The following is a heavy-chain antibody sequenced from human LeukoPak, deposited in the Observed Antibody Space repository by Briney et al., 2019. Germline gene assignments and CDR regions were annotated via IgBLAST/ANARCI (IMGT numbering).Heavy chain of an antibody. D-gene: IGHD5-24*01. CDR1: GFTFSSYA. Sequence: GGSLRLSCAASGFTFSSYAMSWVRQAPGNGLKWVSAISGSGGSTYYADSVKGRFTISRDNSKNTLYLQMNSLRAEDTAVYYCARDSRDGYNLWGQGTLVTVSS. J-gene: IGHJ4*02. V-gene: IGHV3-23*01. CDR2: ISGSGGST. CDR3: ARDSRDGYNL.